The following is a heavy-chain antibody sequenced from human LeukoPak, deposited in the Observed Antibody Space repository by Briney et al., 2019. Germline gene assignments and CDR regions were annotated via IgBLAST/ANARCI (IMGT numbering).Heavy chain of an antibody. Sequence: PSETLSLTCAVYGGSFSGYYWSWIRQPPGKGLEWIGEINHSGSTNYNPSLKSRVTISVDTSKNQFSLKLSSVTAADTVVYYCARRRRSTYYYDSSGPPRGNWFDPWGQGTLVTVSS. CDR2: INHSGST. D-gene: IGHD3-22*01. CDR1: GGSFSGYY. V-gene: IGHV4-34*01. J-gene: IGHJ5*02. CDR3: ARRRRSTYYYDSSGPPRGNWFDP.